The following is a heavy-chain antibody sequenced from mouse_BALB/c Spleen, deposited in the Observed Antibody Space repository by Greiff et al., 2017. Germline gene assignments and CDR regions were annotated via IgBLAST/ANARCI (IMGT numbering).Heavy chain of an antibody. CDR3: ARTGRDYYYAMDY. D-gene: IGHD4-1*01. V-gene: IGHV14-3*02. CDR2: IDPANGNT. J-gene: IGHJ4*01. Sequence: EVQLQQSGAELVKPGASVKLSCTASGFNIKDTYMHWVKQRPEQGLEWIGRIDPANGNTKYDPKFQGKATITADTSSNTAYLQLSSLTSEDTAVYCCARTGRDYYYAMDYWGQGTSVTVSS. CDR1: GFNIKDTY.